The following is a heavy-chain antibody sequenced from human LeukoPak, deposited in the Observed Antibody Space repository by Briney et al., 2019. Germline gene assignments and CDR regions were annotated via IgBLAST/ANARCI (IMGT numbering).Heavy chain of an antibody. Sequence: PGGSLRLSCAASGFTFSSYAMNWVRQAPGKGLEWVSVISSSGGTTYYSDSVKGRFIISRDNSKNTLYLQMNSLRAEDTAVYYCARDGDTAMDYWGQGTLVTVSS. J-gene: IGHJ4*02. CDR2: ISSSGGTT. CDR3: ARDGDTAMDY. D-gene: IGHD5-18*01. V-gene: IGHV3-23*01. CDR1: GFTFSSYA.